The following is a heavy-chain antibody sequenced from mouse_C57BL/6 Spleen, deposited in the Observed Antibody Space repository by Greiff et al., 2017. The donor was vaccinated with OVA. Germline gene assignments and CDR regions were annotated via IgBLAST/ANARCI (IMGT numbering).Heavy chain of an antibody. CDR1: GFHIKDYY. CDR3: TTNYYGSSHWYFDV. J-gene: IGHJ1*03. V-gene: IGHV14-1*01. D-gene: IGHD1-1*01. CDR2: IDPEDGDT. Sequence: VQLQPSWAELVRPGASVKLSCTASGFHIKDYYMHWVKQRPEQGLEWIGRIDPEDGDTEYAPKFQGKATMTADTSSNTAYLQLSSLTSEDTAVYYCTTNYYGSSHWYFDVWGTGTTVTVSS.